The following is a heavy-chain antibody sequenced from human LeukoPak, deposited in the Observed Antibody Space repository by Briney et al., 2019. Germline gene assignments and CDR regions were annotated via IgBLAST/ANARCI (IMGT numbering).Heavy chain of an antibody. CDR2: IYYSGST. CDR3: ARGGSRIAVAAAFDY. J-gene: IGHJ4*02. V-gene: IGHV4-59*01. CDR1: GGSISSYY. D-gene: IGHD6-19*01. Sequence: SGTLSLTCTVSGGSISSYYWSWIRQPPGKGRAGIGYIYYSGSTNYNPSLKSRVTISVDTSKNQFSLKLSSVTAADTAVYYCARGGSRIAVAAAFDYWGQGTLVTVSS.